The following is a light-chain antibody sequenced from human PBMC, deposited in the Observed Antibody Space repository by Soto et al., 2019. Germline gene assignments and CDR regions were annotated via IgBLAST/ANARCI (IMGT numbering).Light chain of an antibody. CDR1: QSISSS. J-gene: IGKJ4*01. Sequence: DIVMTQSPATVSLSPGERATLSCRASQSISSSLAWYQQKPGQAPTLLIYGASTRATGIPATFSGSGSGTEFTLSISSLQSEDFAVYYCQQYYMWPLTFGGGTKVEIK. CDR3: QQYYMWPLT. CDR2: GAS. V-gene: IGKV3-15*01.